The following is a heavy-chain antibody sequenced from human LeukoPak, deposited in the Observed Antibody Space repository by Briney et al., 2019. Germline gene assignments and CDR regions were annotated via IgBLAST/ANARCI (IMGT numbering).Heavy chain of an antibody. CDR3: ARDALRRNYFDY. Sequence: GGSLRLSCAASGFTVSSNYMSWVRQAPGKGLEWVSVIYSGGSTYCADSVKGRFTISRDNSKNTLYLQMNSLRAEDTAVYYCARDALRRNYFDYWGQGTLVTVSS. V-gene: IGHV3-53*01. J-gene: IGHJ4*02. CDR2: IYSGGST. CDR1: GFTVSSNY. D-gene: IGHD4-17*01.